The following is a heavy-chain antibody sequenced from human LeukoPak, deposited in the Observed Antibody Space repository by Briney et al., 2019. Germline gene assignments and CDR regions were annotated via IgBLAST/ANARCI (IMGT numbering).Heavy chain of an antibody. J-gene: IGHJ4*02. V-gene: IGHV4-34*01. CDR2: INHSGST. CDR3: ATERVVTTYVR. CDR1: GGSFSGYY. Sequence: PSETLSLTCAVYGGSFSGYYWSWIRQPPGKGLEWIGEINHSGSTNYNPSLKSRVTISVDTSKNQFSLKLSSVTAADTAVYYCATERVVTTYVRWGQGTLVTVSS. D-gene: IGHD3-16*01.